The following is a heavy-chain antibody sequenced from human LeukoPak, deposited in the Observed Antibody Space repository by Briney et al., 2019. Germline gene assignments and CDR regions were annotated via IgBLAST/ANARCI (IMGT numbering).Heavy chain of an antibody. D-gene: IGHD3-22*01. CDR2: ISGSGGST. CDR3: PKVGYDSSGYQYYFDY. CDR1: GFTFSSYG. Sequence: GTLRLSCAASGFTFSSYGMSWVRQAPGKGLEWVSAISGSGGSTYYADSVKGRFTISRDNSKNTLYLQMNSLRAEDTAVYYRPKVGYDSSGYQYYFDYWGQGPLVTVSS. V-gene: IGHV3-23*01. J-gene: IGHJ4*02.